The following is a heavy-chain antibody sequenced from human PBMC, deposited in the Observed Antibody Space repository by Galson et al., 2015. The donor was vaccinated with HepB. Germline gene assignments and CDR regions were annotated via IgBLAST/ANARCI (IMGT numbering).Heavy chain of an antibody. CDR1: GFTFSSYS. CDR2: ISSSSSYI. J-gene: IGHJ6*02. CDR3: ARAIACSGGSCYLGPYYYYGMDV. D-gene: IGHD2-15*01. V-gene: IGHV3-21*01. Sequence: SLRLSCAASGFTFSSYSMNWVRQAPGKGLEWVSSISSSSSYIYYADSVKGRFTISRDNAKNSLYLQMNSLRAEDTAVYYCARAIACSGGSCYLGPYYYYGMDVWGQGTTVTVSS.